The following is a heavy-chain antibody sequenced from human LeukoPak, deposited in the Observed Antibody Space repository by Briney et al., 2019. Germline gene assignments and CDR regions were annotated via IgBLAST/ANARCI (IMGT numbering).Heavy chain of an antibody. D-gene: IGHD6-19*01. CDR2: ISSSSSYI. Sequence: SGGSLRLSCAASGFTVSSNYMSWVRQAPGKGLEWVSSISSSSSYIYYADSVKGRFTISRDNAKNSLYLQMNSLRAEDTAVYYCARVDSGWQFDYWGQGTLVTVSS. CDR3: ARVDSGWQFDY. CDR1: GFTVSSNY. J-gene: IGHJ4*02. V-gene: IGHV3-21*01.